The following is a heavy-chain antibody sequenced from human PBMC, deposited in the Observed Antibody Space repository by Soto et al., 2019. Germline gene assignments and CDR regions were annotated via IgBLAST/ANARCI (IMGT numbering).Heavy chain of an antibody. J-gene: IGHJ5*02. CDR1: GGSIRSSANH. V-gene: IGHV4-39*01. Sequence: PSETWSLTCTGSGGSIRSSANHWGWIRQPPGKGLEWIGSIYYSGSTYYNPSLKSRVTISVDTSKNQFSLKLSSVTAADTAVYYCARRQSSSWYGLWGQGTLVTVS. CDR3: ARRQSSSWYGL. D-gene: IGHD6-13*01. CDR2: IYYSGST.